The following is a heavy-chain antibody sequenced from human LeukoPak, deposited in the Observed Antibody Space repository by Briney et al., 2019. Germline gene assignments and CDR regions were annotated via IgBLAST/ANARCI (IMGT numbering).Heavy chain of an antibody. CDR1: GGSISSSSYY. Sequence: SETLSLTCTVSGGSISSSSYYWGWIRQPPGKGLEWIGSIYYSGSTYYNPSLKSRVTISVDTSKNQFSLKLSSVTAADTAVYYCARDWVGATHANYFDYWGQGTLVTVSS. D-gene: IGHD1-26*01. CDR3: ARDWVGATHANYFDY. V-gene: IGHV4-39*02. J-gene: IGHJ4*02. CDR2: IYYSGST.